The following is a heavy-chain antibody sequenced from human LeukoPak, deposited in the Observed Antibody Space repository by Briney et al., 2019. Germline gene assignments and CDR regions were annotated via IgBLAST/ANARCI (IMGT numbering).Heavy chain of an antibody. CDR2: IVVGSGNT. CDR1: GFTFTSSA. Sequence: GTSVKVSCKASGFTFTSSAMQWVRQARGQRLEWIGWIVVGSGNTNYAQKFQERVTITRDMSTSTAYMELSSLRSEDTAVYYCAADDYGDYGKNWFDLWGQGTLVTVSS. J-gene: IGHJ5*02. CDR3: AADDYGDYGKNWFDL. D-gene: IGHD4-17*01. V-gene: IGHV1-58*02.